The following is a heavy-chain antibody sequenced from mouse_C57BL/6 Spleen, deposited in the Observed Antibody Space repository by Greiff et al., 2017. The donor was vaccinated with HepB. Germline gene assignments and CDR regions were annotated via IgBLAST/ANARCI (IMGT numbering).Heavy chain of an antibody. CDR3: ASTTVVPGWYFDV. CDR2: ISSGSSTI. V-gene: IGHV5-17*01. Sequence: VQLKESGGGLVKPGGSLKLSCAASGFTFSDYGMHWVRQAPEKGLEWVAYISSGSSTIYYADTVKGRCTIARDNAKNTLFLQMTSLRSEDTAMYYCASTTVVPGWYFDVWGTGTTVTVSS. CDR1: GFTFSDYG. J-gene: IGHJ1*03. D-gene: IGHD1-1*01.